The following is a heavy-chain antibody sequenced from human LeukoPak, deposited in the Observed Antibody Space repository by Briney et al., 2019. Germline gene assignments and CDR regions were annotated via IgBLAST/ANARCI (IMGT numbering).Heavy chain of an antibody. D-gene: IGHD3-9*01. Sequence: GGSLRLSCAASGFTVSSNYMSWVRQAPGKGLEWVSVTHSGGNTYYADSVKGRFTISRDNSKNALYLQMNSLRAEDTAVYYCARGLSYYDILTGYSYPYYYCMDVWGKGTTVIVSS. CDR2: THSGGNT. CDR1: GFTVSSNY. CDR3: ARGLSYYDILTGYSYPYYYCMDV. V-gene: IGHV3-53*01. J-gene: IGHJ6*03.